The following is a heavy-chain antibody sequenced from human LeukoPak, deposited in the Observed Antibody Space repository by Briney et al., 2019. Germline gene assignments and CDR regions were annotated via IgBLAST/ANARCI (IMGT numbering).Heavy chain of an antibody. D-gene: IGHD4-17*01. CDR3: ARDGDSDNIDF. J-gene: IGHJ4*02. CDR2: ISSSSSYI. CDR1: GFSCSSYS. Sequence: GGSLRLSCAASGFSCSSYSMNWVRQAPGKGLEWVSFISSSSSYIYYADSVKGRFTISRDNAKISLFLQMNSLRAEDTAVYYCARDGDSDNIDFWGQGTLVTVSS. V-gene: IGHV3-21*01.